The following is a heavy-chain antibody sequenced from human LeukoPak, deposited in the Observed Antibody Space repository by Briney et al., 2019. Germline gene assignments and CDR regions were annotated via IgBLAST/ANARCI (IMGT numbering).Heavy chain of an antibody. CDR3: ATRQRSGSYYTAFDI. V-gene: IGHV1-46*03. D-gene: IGHD1-26*01. J-gene: IGHJ3*02. CDR1: GYTFTSYY. CDR2: INPSGGST. Sequence: ASVKVSCKASGYTFTSYYMHLVRQAPGQGLEWMGIINPSGGSTSYAQKFQGRVTMTRDTSTSTVYMELSSLRSEDTAVYYCATRQRSGSYYTAFDIWGQGTMVTVSS.